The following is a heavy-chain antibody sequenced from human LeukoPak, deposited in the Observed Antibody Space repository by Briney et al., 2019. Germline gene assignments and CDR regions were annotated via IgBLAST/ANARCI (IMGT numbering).Heavy chain of an antibody. J-gene: IGHJ4*02. CDR2: IYYSGST. CDR1: GGSISSYY. CDR3: ARGGHYGDLIFDY. V-gene: IGHV4-59*01. D-gene: IGHD4-17*01. Sequence: SETLSLTCTVSGGSISSYYWSWIRQPPGKGLEWIGYIYYSGSTNYNPSLKSRVTISVDTSKNQFSLKLSSVTAADTAVYYCARGGHYGDLIFDYWGQGTLVTVSS.